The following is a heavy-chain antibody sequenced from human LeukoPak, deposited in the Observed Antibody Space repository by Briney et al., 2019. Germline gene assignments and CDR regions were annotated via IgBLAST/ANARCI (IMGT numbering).Heavy chain of an antibody. V-gene: IGHV4-38-2*02. Sequence: SETLSLTCTVSGYSISSGYYWGWIRPPPGKGLEWIGSIYHSGSTYYNPSLKSRVTISVDTSKNQFSLKLSSVTAADTAVYYCASETKSGPRAFDIWGQGTMVTVSS. CDR1: GYSISSGYY. J-gene: IGHJ3*02. CDR2: IYHSGST. D-gene: IGHD3-3*01. CDR3: ASETKSGPRAFDI.